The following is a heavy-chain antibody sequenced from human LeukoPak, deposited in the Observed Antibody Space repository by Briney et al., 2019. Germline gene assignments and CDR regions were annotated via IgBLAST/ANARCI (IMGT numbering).Heavy chain of an antibody. J-gene: IGHJ6*04. CDR2: IYPGDSDT. CDR3: ARQEELASYGMDV. Sequence: GESLKISCKGSGYSFTSYWIGWVRQMPGKGLEWMGIIYPGDSDTRYSPSFQGQVTTSADKSISTAYLQWSSLKASDTAMYYCARQEELASYGMDVWGKGTTVTVSS. D-gene: IGHD3-10*01. V-gene: IGHV5-51*01. CDR1: GYSFTSYW.